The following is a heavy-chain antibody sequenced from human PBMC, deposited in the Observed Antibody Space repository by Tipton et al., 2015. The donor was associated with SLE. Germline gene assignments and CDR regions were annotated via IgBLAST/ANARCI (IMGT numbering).Heavy chain of an antibody. D-gene: IGHD3-16*01. Sequence: SLRLSCAASGFTFGSFTMTWIRQAPGRGLEWVSTVSANGNTYYADSVKGRFTISREDSENTLYLQMNSLRVEDTAFYYCVARSYDSTYWGPGTLVTVSS. CDR2: VSANGNT. CDR3: VARSYDSTY. V-gene: IGHV3-23*01. CDR1: GFTFGSFT. J-gene: IGHJ4*02.